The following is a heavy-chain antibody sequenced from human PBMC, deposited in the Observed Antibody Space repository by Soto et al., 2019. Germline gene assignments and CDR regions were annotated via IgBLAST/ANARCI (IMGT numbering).Heavy chain of an antibody. V-gene: IGHV1-18*01. CDR2: ISAYNSNT. D-gene: IGHD2-15*01. CDR1: GYTFVGYG. J-gene: IGHJ4*02. CDR3: ARVGAVVTILPDY. Sequence: ASVKVSCKASGYTFVGYGISWARQAPGQGLEWMGWISAYNSNTNYAQNLQGRVTMTTDTSTSTAYMELRSLRSDDTAVYYCARVGAVVTILPDYWGQGTLVTVSS.